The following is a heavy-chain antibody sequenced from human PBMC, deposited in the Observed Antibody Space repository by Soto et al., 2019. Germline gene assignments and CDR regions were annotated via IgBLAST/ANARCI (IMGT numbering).Heavy chain of an antibody. J-gene: IGHJ6*02. D-gene: IGHD4-17*01. CDR2: IKQDGSEK. Sequence: GGSLGLSSYVTGFTFSIYWMSWVRQAPGNGLEWVANIKQDGSEKYYVDSVKGRFTISRDNAKNSLYLQMNSLRAEDAAVYYCARDSDYGEDCNHGMDVWGQGTTVTVSS. CDR1: GFTFSIYW. V-gene: IGHV3-7*01. CDR3: ARDSDYGEDCNHGMDV.